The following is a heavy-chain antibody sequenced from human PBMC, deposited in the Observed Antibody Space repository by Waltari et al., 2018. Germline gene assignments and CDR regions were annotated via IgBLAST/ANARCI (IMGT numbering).Heavy chain of an antibody. D-gene: IGHD3-9*01. CDR3: ATGGDILTGYFAPSHPYYFDY. CDR2: IYHSGST. CDR1: GYSISSGYY. V-gene: IGHV4-38-2*01. J-gene: IGHJ4*02. Sequence: QVQLQESGPGLVKPSETLSLTCAVSGYSISSGYYWGWIRQPPGKGLEWIGSIYHSGSTYYNPSLKSRVTISVDTSKNQFSLKLSSVTAADTAVYYCATGGDILTGYFAPSHPYYFDYWGQGTLVTVSS.